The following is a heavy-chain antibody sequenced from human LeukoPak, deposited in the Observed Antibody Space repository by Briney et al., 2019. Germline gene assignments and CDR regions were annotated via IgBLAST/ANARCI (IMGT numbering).Heavy chain of an antibody. CDR3: ARGTPYGITIFGVAYGMDV. D-gene: IGHD3-3*01. Sequence: GSSVKVSCKASGGTFSSYAISWVRQAPGQGLEWMGRIIPILGIENYAQKFQGRVTITADKSTSTAYMELSSLRSEDTAVYYCARGTPYGITIFGVAYGMDVWGQGTTVTVSS. CDR1: GGTFSSYA. V-gene: IGHV1-69*04. J-gene: IGHJ6*02. CDR2: IIPILGIE.